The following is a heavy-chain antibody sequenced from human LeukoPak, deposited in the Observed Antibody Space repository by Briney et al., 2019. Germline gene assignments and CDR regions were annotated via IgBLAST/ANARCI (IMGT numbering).Heavy chain of an antibody. CDR3: ARPTWTNYMDV. J-gene: IGHJ6*03. CDR1: GFTFDDYA. V-gene: IGHV3-48*03. Sequence: PGGSLRLSCAASGFTFDDYAMHWVRQAPGKGLEWVSYISRSGSTIFYADSVKGRFTISRDNAKNSVSLQMNSLRAEDTAVYFCARPTWTNYMDVWGKGTAVTISS. D-gene: IGHD3/OR15-3a*01. CDR2: ISRSGSTI.